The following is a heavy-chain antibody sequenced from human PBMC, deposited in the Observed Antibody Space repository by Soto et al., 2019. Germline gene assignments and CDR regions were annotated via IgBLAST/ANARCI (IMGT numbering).Heavy chain of an antibody. Sequence: QVQLVQSGAEVKKPGASVKVSCKGSGYTFISYDISWVRQAPGQGLEWMGRISAYNGNTNYAQNLQGRVTLTTDTSTSTAYMELRSLRSDDTAVYYCAINYNTLTRYYRFFNYWGQGTLVTVSS. CDR1: GYTFISYD. D-gene: IGHD3-9*01. CDR2: ISAYNGNT. J-gene: IGHJ4*02. CDR3: AINYNTLTRYYRFFNY. V-gene: IGHV1-18*01.